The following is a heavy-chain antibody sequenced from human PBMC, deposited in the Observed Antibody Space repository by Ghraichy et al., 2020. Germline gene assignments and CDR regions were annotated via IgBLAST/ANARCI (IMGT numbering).Heavy chain of an antibody. Sequence: GGSLRLSCTASGFAFGDYAMNWVRQAPGKGLEWVGIIRGNAYGGKTEYAASVKGRFTISRDDSKSIAYLQMNSLKSEDTGVYYCSRGVPVIIGYYFDSWGQGTLVTVSS. D-gene: IGHD3-10*01. CDR3: SRGVPVIIGYYFDS. J-gene: IGHJ4*02. CDR1: GFAFGDYA. CDR2: IRGNAYGGKT. V-gene: IGHV3-49*04.